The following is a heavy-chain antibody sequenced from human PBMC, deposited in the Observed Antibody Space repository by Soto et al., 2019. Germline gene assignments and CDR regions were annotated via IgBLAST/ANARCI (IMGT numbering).Heavy chain of an antibody. CDR1: EFTFSSYA. J-gene: IGHJ6*02. D-gene: IGHD4-4*01. V-gene: IGHV3-30-3*01. Sequence: QVQLVESGGGVVHPERSLRLSCSASEFTFSSYAMHWVRQAPGKGLEWVAGISYDGGHKFYGDSVRGRFTISRDSSKATVFVQMNRLRPEDTAAYYCARVKSDYSNPRGPFFFYGMDVWGQGTTVTVSS. CDR2: ISYDGGHK. CDR3: ARVKSDYSNPRGPFFFYGMDV.